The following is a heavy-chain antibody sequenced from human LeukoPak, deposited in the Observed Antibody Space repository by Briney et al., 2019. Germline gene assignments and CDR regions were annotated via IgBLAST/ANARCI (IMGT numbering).Heavy chain of an antibody. CDR2: ISPSSGGT. CDR3: RLFHTPIFDL. D-gene: IGHD3-3*01. J-gene: IGHJ3*01. V-gene: IGHV1-2*06. CDR1: GYTFTGVY. Sequence: GASVKVSCKASGYTFTGVYIHWVRQAPGQGLEWTGRIEWMGRISPSSGGTNYAQNFQGRVTMAWDTSISTAYLDLSRLTSYDTAVYYCRLFHTPIFDLWGQGTMITVSS.